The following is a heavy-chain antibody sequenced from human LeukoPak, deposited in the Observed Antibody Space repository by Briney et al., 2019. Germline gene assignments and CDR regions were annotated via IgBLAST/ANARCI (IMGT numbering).Heavy chain of an antibody. CDR1: GFTFSSYG. CDR3: ARNKINTVTTGWYFDL. D-gene: IGHD4-17*01. CDR2: VSIGGTYI. Sequence: PGGSLRLSCAAPGFTFSSYGMNWVRQALGKGLEWVSFVSIGGTYIYYADSVKGRFTISRDDAKNSLYLQMNSLTAEDTAEYYCARNKINTVTTGWYFDLWGRGTLVTVSS. V-gene: IGHV3-21*01. J-gene: IGHJ2*01.